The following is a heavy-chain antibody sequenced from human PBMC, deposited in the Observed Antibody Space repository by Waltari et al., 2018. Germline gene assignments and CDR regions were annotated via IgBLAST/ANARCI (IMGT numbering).Heavy chain of an antibody. D-gene: IGHD2-2*02. CDR1: GFTFSSYA. V-gene: IGHV3-23*01. J-gene: IGHJ6*02. Sequence: EVQLLESGGGLVQPGGSLRLSCAASGFTFSSYAMSWVRQAPGKGLEWVSAISGSGGSTDYADSVKGRFTISRDNSKNTLYLQMNSLRAEDTAVYYCAKDEIVVVPAAIAYYYGMDVWGQGTTVTVSS. CDR3: AKDEIVVVPAAIAYYYGMDV. CDR2: ISGSGGST.